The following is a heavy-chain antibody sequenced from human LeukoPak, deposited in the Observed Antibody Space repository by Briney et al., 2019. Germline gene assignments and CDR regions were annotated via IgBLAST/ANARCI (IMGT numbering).Heavy chain of an antibody. V-gene: IGHV3-21*01. CDR1: GFTFSSYS. J-gene: IGHJ3*02. Sequence: GGSLRLSCAASGFTFSSYSMNWVRQAPGKGLEWVSSISSSSSYIYYADSVKGRFTISRDNAKNSLYLQMNSLRAEDTAVYYCAKDLHMVRGVIIQVDAFDIWGQGTMVTVSS. CDR3: AKDLHMVRGVIIQVDAFDI. CDR2: ISSSSSYI. D-gene: IGHD3-10*01.